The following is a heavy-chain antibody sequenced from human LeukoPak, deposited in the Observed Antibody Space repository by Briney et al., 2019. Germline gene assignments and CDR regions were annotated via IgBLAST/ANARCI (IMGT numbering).Heavy chain of an antibody. J-gene: IGHJ4*02. CDR2: ISAYNGNT. CDR3: ARDRVYDILTGEPDY. CDR1: GYTFTSYG. D-gene: IGHD3-9*01. Sequence: ASVKVSCKASGYTFTSYGISWVRQAPGQGLEWMGWISAYNGNTNYAQKLQGRVTMTTDTSTSTAYMELRSLRSDDTAVYYCARDRVYDILTGEPDYWGQGTLVTVSS. V-gene: IGHV1-18*01.